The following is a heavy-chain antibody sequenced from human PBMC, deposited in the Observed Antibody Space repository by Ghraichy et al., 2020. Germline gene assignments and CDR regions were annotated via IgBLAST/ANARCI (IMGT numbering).Heavy chain of an antibody. CDR1: GGTFSSYA. D-gene: IGHD1/OR15-1a*01. CDR3: ARGRGRDSMTGTTFDY. V-gene: IGHV1-69*06. J-gene: IGHJ4*02. CDR2: IIPIFGTA. Sequence: SVKVSCKASGGTFSSYAISWVRQAPGQGLEWMGGIIPIFGTANYAQKFQGRVTITADKSTSTAYMELSSLRSEDTAVYYCARGRGRDSMTGTTFDYWGQGTLVTVSS.